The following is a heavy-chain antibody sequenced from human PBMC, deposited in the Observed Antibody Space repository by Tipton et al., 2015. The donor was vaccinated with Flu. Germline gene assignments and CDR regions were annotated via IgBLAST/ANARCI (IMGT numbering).Heavy chain of an antibody. V-gene: IGHV3-23*04. CDR3: AKDRWNYYGAGNYKDY. D-gene: IGHD3-10*01. CDR1: GFTFSNYA. Sequence: QLVQSGGGLVQPGGSLRLSCAASGFTFSNYAMTWVRQAPGKGLEWVSAIIASADSAYYADSVKGRFTISRDNSRNTLYLQMNSLRAEDTAVYYCAKDRWNYYGAGNYKDYWGQGTLVTVSS. CDR2: IIASADSA. J-gene: IGHJ4*02.